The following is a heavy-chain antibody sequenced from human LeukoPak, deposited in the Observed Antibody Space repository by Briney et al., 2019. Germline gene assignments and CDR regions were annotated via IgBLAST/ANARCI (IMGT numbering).Heavy chain of an antibody. CDR3: ARDLGYCSSTSCYDYYYGMDI. Sequence: ASVKVSCKASGYTFTSYAMNWVRQAPGQGLEWMGWINTNTGNPTYAQGFTGRFVFSLDTSVSTAYLQISSLKAEDTAVYYCARDLGYCSSTSCYDYYYGMDIWGQGTTVTVSS. CDR1: GYTFTSYA. J-gene: IGHJ6*02. V-gene: IGHV7-4-1*02. D-gene: IGHD2-2*01. CDR2: INTNTGNP.